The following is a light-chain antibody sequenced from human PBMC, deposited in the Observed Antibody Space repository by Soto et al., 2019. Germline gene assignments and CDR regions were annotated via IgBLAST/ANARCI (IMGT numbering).Light chain of an antibody. CDR3: QQYDSFSWT. CDR1: HSISNW. Sequence: DVQMTQSPSTLSSFVGDSFAIAVLASHSISNWLAWYQQKPGKAPKLLIYDASSLESGVPSRFSGSGSGTEFTLTITGLQPDDFAAYYCQQYDSFSWTFGQGTKVDIK. J-gene: IGKJ1*01. V-gene: IGKV1-5*01. CDR2: DAS.